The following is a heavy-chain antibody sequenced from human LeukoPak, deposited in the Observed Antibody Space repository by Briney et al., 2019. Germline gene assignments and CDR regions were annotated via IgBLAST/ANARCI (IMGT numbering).Heavy chain of an antibody. D-gene: IGHD3-3*01. CDR1: GCTFTGYY. CDR3: ARAPLSPHYDFWSGYSFPDY. V-gene: IGHV1-2*02. J-gene: IGHJ4*02. Sequence: ASVKVSCKASGCTFTGYYMHWVRQAPGQGLEWMGWINPNSGGTNYAQKFQGRVTMTRDTSISTAYMELSRLRSDDTAVYYCARAPLSPHYDFWSGYSFPDYWGQGTLVTVSS. CDR2: INPNSGGT.